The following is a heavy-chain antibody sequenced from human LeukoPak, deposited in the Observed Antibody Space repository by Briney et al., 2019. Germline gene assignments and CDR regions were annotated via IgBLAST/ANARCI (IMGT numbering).Heavy chain of an antibody. CDR3: ARSFLSIAAAATVY. Sequence: PAGSLRLACEASGFTFTSYSMNWDRQAPGKGLEWVSSISSSSSYIYYTDSVKGRFTISRENAKTSLYLQMNSLRAEDTAVYYCARSFLSIAAAATVYRGQGTLVTVSS. CDR2: ISSSSSYI. V-gene: IGHV3-21*01. J-gene: IGHJ4*02. CDR1: GFTFTSYS. D-gene: IGHD6-13*01.